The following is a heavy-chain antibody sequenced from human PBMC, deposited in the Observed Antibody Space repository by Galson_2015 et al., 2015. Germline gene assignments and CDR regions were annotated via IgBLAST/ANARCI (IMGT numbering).Heavy chain of an antibody. D-gene: IGHD2-21*02. V-gene: IGHV1-46*01. Sequence: SVKVSCKASGYTFTTYYMHWVRQAPGQGLEWMGIINPNGGSATYAQKFQGRVTMTSDTSTNTVYMELSSLRSEDTAVYYCARRLSGDYSGQGTLVPVSS. J-gene: IGHJ4*02. CDR3: ARRLSGDY. CDR1: GYTFTTYY. CDR2: INPNGGSA.